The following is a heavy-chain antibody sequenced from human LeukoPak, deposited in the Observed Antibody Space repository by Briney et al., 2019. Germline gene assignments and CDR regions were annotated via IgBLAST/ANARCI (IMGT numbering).Heavy chain of an antibody. J-gene: IGHJ4*02. Sequence: PSQTLSLTCTVSGGSISSGGYYWSWIRQHPGKGLEWIGYIYYSGSTYYNPSLKSRVTISVDTSKNQFSLKLSSVTAADTAVYYCARGGIRGALFDYWGQGTLVTVSS. CDR2: IYYSGST. CDR3: ARGGIRGALFDY. CDR1: GGSISSGGYY. D-gene: IGHD6-13*01. V-gene: IGHV4-31*03.